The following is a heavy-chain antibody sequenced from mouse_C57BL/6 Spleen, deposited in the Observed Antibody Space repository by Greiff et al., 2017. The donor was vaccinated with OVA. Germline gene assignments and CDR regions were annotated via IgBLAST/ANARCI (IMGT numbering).Heavy chain of an antibody. CDR3: ARRYYDYDYWYFDV. J-gene: IGHJ1*03. V-gene: IGHV5-17*01. CDR1: GFTFSDYG. CDR2: ISSGSSTI. Sequence: EVKVVESGGGLVKPGGSLKLSCAASGFTFSDYGMHWVRQAPEKGLEWVAYISSGSSTIYYADTVKGRFTISRDNAKNTLFLQMTSLRSEDTAMYYCARRYYDYDYWYFDVWGTGTTVTVSS. D-gene: IGHD2-4*01.